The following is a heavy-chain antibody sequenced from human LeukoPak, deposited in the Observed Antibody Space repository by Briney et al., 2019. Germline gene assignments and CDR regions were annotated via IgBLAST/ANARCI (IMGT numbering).Heavy chain of an antibody. CDR1: GYTFTGYY. Sequence: GASVKVSCKASGYTFTGYYMHWVRQAPGQGLEWMGRIIPIFGTANYAQKFQGRVTITTDESTSTAYMELSSLRSEDTAVYYCARDQIAVAGNAFDIWGQGTMVTVSS. CDR2: IIPIFGTA. CDR3: ARDQIAVAGNAFDI. V-gene: IGHV1-69*05. J-gene: IGHJ3*02. D-gene: IGHD6-19*01.